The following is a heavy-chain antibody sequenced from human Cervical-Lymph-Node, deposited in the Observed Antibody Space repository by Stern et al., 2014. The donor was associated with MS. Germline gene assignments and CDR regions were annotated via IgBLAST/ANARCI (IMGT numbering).Heavy chain of an antibody. Sequence: QMQLVQSGAEVKKPGASVKVSCKASGYTFTNTGINWVRLAPGQGPEWMGWVSTYNGNTKYAQKLRGRVTMTTDPSTSTAYMELRSLRSDDTAVYYCARGDDKTSYDYWGQGTLVTVSS. J-gene: IGHJ4*02. CDR3: ARGDDKTSYDY. V-gene: IGHV1-18*01. CDR2: VSTYNGNT. D-gene: IGHD1-1*01. CDR1: GYTFTNTG.